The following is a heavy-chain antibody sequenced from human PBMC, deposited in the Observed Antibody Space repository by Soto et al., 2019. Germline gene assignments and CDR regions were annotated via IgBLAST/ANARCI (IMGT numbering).Heavy chain of an antibody. V-gene: IGHV4-4*07. J-gene: IGHJ5*02. CDR2: LYSSGTT. CDR1: GASISDYF. CDR3: VRGAGPPWFDP. Sequence: QVQLQESGPGLVKPSETLSLTCTVSGASISDYFWSWIRQPAGKGLEWIGRLYSSGTTGFNPSLRSRVTMSRDTSKGQFSLKLPSVTAADTAVYYCVRGAGPPWFDPWCRGILVTVSS.